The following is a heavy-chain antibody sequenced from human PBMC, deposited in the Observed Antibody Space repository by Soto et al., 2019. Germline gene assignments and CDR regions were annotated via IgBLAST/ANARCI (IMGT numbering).Heavy chain of an antibody. CDR3: ARAGGTTVTGLWHFDS. CDR2: IWYDGTQK. CDR1: GFTFNTYS. J-gene: IGHJ4*02. D-gene: IGHD4-17*01. Sequence: PGGSLRLSCEASGFTFNTYSMHWVRQPPGKGLEWLAAIWYDGTQKYYADSVKGRFIISRDNSKKTLYLEMNSLRAEDTAVYYCARAGGTTVTGLWHFDSWCQGTLVTVSS. V-gene: IGHV3-33*01.